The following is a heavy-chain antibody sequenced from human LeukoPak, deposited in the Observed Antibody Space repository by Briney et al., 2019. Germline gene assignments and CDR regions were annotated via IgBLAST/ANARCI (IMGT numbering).Heavy chain of an antibody. CDR2: IVGSGGGT. D-gene: IGHD3-9*01. CDR3: AKDGTGYFDWLFSY. Sequence: GGSLRLSCAASGFTFSSYAMTWVRQAPGKGLEWVSGIVGSGGGTYYADSVKGRFTISRDNAKNSLYLQMNSLRAEDTALYYCAKDGTGYFDWLFSYWGQGTLVTVSS. J-gene: IGHJ4*02. V-gene: IGHV3-23*01. CDR1: GFTFSSYA.